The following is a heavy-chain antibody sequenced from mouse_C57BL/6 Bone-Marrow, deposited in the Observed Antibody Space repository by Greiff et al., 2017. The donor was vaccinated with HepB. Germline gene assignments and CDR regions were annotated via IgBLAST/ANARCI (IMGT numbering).Heavy chain of an antibody. V-gene: IGHV1-55*01. J-gene: IGHJ1*03. CDR1: GYTFTSYW. Sequence: QVQLKQPGAELVKPGASVKMSCKASGYTFTSYWITWVKQRPGQGLEWIGDIYPGSGSTNYNEKFKSKATLTVDTSSSTAYMQLSSLTSEDSAVYYCARVWAIGNHGYFDVWGTGTTVTVSS. D-gene: IGHD2-1*01. CDR3: ARVWAIGNHGYFDV. CDR2: IYPGSGST.